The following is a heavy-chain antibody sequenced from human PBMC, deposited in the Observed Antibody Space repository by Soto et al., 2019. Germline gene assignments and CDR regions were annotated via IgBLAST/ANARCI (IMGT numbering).Heavy chain of an antibody. CDR1: GFSISIYD. V-gene: IGHV4-59*01. CDR2: IYYSGST. Sequence: AGTXSLTCTVSGFSISIYDWIWVRQPPGKGLEWIGYIYYSGSTTYNPSLKRRVTISVDTSKNQFSLKLSSVTAEDTAVYYCESDRSPSKFDFWGQGPLVTVSS. J-gene: IGHJ4*02. CDR3: ESDRSPSKFDF.